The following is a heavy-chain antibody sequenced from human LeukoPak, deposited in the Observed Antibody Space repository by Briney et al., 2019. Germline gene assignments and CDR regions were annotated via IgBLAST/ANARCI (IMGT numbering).Heavy chain of an antibody. Sequence: PSATLSLICTVSGGSISSSRKFWGWIRQPPGKGLEWIGSFYYSGSTYYNPSLKSRVTISVDTSRNQFSLKLTSVTAADTAVYYCTGDGYNATEYYFDYWGQGTLVTVSS. J-gene: IGHJ4*02. V-gene: IGHV4-39*07. CDR1: GGSISSSRKF. CDR3: TGDGYNATEYYFDY. CDR2: FYYSGST. D-gene: IGHD5-24*01.